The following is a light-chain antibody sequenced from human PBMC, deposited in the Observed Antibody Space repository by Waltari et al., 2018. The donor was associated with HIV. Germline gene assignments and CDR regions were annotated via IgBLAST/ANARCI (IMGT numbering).Light chain of an antibody. CDR3: AAWDDSLSGV. CDR2: RNN. V-gene: IGLV1-47*01. J-gene: IGLJ2*01. Sequence: QSVLTQPPSASGTPGQRVTISCSGGSSNIGNNHVYWYQPFPGTAPQLLIYRNNQRPSGVPDLFSGSKSGTSASLVISGLRSEDEADYYCAAWDDSLSGVFGGGTKVTVL. CDR1: SSNIGNNH.